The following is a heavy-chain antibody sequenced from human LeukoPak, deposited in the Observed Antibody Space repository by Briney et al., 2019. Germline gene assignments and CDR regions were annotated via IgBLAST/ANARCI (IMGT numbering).Heavy chain of an antibody. CDR2: INPDSGGT. CDR3: AKVKVAVPVDDAIPDYFDY. J-gene: IGHJ4*02. CDR1: GYTFTDYY. V-gene: IGHV1-2*02. Sequence: ASVKVSCKASGYTFTDYYIHWVRQAPGQGLEWVGWINPDSGGTNYAQKFQGRVTVTRDTSISTTYMELNMLKSDDTAAYYCAKVKVAVPVDDAIPDYFDYWGQGTLVTVSS. D-gene: IGHD2-21*01.